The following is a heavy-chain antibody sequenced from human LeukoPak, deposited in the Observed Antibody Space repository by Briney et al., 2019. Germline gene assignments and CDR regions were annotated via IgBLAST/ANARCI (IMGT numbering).Heavy chain of an antibody. CDR3: ARDTKRSRARWENLGFDP. V-gene: IGHV1-18*01. J-gene: IGHJ5*02. D-gene: IGHD1-26*01. CDR2: IISYNGNT. CDR1: GYTFTSSG. Sequence: ASVKVSCKASGYTFTSSGISWVRQAPGQGLEWMGYIISYNGNTNYAQKFQGRVTMTTDTSTSTAYMELRSLRSDDTAVYYCARDTKRSRARWENLGFDPWGQGTLVTVSS.